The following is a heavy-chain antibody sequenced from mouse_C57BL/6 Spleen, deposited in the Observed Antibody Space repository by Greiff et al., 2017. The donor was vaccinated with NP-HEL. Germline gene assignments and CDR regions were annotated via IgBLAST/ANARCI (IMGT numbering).Heavy chain of an antibody. V-gene: IGHV1-52*01. D-gene: IGHD6-1*01. CDR1: GYTFTSYW. CDR3: ARLEATRDYYAMDY. CDR2: IDPSDSET. J-gene: IGHJ4*01. Sequence: VQLQQPGAELVRPGSSVKLSCKASGYTFTSYWMHWVKQRPIQGLEWIGNIDPSDSETHYNQKFKDKATLTVDKSSSTAYMQLSSLTSEDSAVYYCARLEATRDYYAMDYWGQGTSVTVSS.